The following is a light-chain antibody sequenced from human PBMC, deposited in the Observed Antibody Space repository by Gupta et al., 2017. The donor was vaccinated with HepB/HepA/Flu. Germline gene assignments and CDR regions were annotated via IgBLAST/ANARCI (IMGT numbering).Light chain of an antibody. V-gene: IGKV1-12*01. CDR3: QQANLCPLT. J-gene: IGKJ4*01. Sequence: DIQMTQSPSYVSASVGDTVTISCRASQAISTWLVWYQQKPGKAPKLLIYTASTLESGVPSRFSGSGSGTDFTLTISSLQPEDFATYYCQQANLCPLTFGGGTKVEIK. CDR1: QAISTW. CDR2: TAS.